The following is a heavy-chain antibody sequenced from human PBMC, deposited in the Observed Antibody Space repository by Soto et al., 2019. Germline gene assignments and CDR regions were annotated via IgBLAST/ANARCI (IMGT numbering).Heavy chain of an antibody. V-gene: IGHV4-34*01. Sequence: SETLSLTCAVYGGSFSGYYWSWIRQPPGKGLEWIGEINHSGSTNYNPSLKSRVTISVDRSKNKFSLKLSTVTPADTAVYYCARGKRVDTAMVLYYFDYWGQGTLVTVSS. CDR2: INHSGST. J-gene: IGHJ4*02. CDR1: GGSFSGYY. CDR3: ARGKRVDTAMVLYYFDY. D-gene: IGHD5-18*01.